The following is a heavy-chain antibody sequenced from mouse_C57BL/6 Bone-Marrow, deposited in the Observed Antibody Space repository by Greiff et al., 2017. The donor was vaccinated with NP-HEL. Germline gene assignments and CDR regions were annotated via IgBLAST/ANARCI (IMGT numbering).Heavy chain of an antibody. V-gene: IGHV1-15*01. CDR3: TREGGYYGGGY. CDR2: IDPETGGT. J-gene: IGHJ2*01. D-gene: IGHD1-1*01. Sequence: VNLVESGAALVRPGASVTLSCKASGYTFTDYEMHWVKQTPVHGLEWIGAIDPETGGTAYNQKFKGKAILTADKSSSTAYMELRSLTSEDSAVYYCTREGGYYGGGYWGQGTTLTVSS. CDR1: GYTFTDYE.